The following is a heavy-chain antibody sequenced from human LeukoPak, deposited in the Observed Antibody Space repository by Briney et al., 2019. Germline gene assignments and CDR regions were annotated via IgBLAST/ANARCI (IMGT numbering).Heavy chain of an antibody. CDR1: GFTFSSYA. D-gene: IGHD6-13*01. CDR2: ISGSGGST. CDR3: AKHPAAGILDYYYYMDV. J-gene: IGHJ6*03. Sequence: GGSLRLSXAASGFTFSSYAMSWVRQAPGKGLEWVSAISGSGGSTYYADSVKGRVTISRDNSKNTLYLQMNSLRADDTAVYYCAKHPAAGILDYYYYMDVWGKGTTVTVSS. V-gene: IGHV3-23*01.